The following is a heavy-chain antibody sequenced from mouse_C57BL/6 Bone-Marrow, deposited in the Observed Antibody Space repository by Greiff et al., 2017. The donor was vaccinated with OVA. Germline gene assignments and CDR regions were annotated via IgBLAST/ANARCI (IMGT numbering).Heavy chain of an antibody. CDR1: GYTFTDHT. J-gene: IGHJ2*01. D-gene: IGHD4-1*01. CDR2: IYPRDGST. Sequence: SDAELVKPGASVKISCKVSGYTFTDHTIHWMKQRPEQGLEWIGHIYPRDGSTKYNEKFKGKATLTADKSSSTAYMQLNSLTSEDSAFYCCASRWDLYYFDYWGQGTTLTVSA. CDR3: ASRWDLYYFDY. V-gene: IGHV1-78*01.